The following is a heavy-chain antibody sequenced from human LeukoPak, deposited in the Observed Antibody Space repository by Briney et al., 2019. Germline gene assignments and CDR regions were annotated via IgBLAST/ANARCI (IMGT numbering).Heavy chain of an antibody. CDR2: TSSSDAGK. V-gene: IGHV3-23*01. D-gene: IGHD2-15*01. CDR1: GFSLSSYA. Sequence: GGSLRLSCTVSGFSLSSYALSWVRRAPGKGLEWVSATSSSDAGKYYADSVRGRFTISRDNSRNTMYLQMNSLRVEDAAIYYCAKAPVTSCRGAFCYPFDSWGQGTLVTVSS. CDR3: AKAPVTSCRGAFCYPFDS. J-gene: IGHJ4*02.